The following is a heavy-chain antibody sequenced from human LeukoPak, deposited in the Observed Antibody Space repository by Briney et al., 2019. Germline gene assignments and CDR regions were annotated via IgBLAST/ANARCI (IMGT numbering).Heavy chain of an antibody. J-gene: IGHJ6*02. CDR3: ALRKGGGDRLVYYYYGMDV. D-gene: IGHD2-21*02. Sequence: ASVRVSYTASEYTFTSYDINWVRQATGQGLEWRGWMNPNSGNTGYAQKFQGRSTMTRNTSISTAYMELSSLRSEDTAVYYCALRKGGGDRLVYYYYGMDVWGQGTTVTVSS. CDR2: MNPNSGNT. CDR1: EYTFTSYD. V-gene: IGHV1-8*01.